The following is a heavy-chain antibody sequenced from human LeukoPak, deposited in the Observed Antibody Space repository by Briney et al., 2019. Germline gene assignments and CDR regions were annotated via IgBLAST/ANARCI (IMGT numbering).Heavy chain of an antibody. CDR1: GFTFDDYA. V-gene: IGHV3-30*03. Sequence: GGSLRLSCAASGFTFDDYAMHWVRQAPGKGLEWVAVISYDGSNKYYADSVKGRFTISRDNSKNTLYLQMNSLRAEDTAVYYCHRRAFDIWGQGTMVTVSS. CDR3: HRRAFDI. J-gene: IGHJ3*02. CDR2: ISYDGSNK.